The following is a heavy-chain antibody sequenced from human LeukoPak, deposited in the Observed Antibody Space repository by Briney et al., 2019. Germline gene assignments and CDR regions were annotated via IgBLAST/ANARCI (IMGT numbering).Heavy chain of an antibody. CDR2: IYSGGST. D-gene: IGHD5-18*01. V-gene: IGHV3-53*01. CDR1: GFTVSNNY. CDR3: ALSRGYSSGGAFDI. Sequence: PGGSLRLSCAASGFTVSNNYMSWVRQAPGKGLEWVSVIYSGGSTYYADSVKGRFTISRDNSKNTLYLQMNSLRAEDTAVYYCALSRGYSSGGAFDIWGQGTMVTVSS. J-gene: IGHJ3*02.